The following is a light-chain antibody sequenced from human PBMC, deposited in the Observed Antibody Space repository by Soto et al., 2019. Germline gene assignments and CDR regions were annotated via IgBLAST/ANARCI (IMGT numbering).Light chain of an antibody. CDR2: GNT. J-gene: IGLJ1*01. CDR3: AAWDDSLLGYV. Sequence: QSVLSQPPSASGTPGQRVTISCSGSSSNIGRNYIYWYQQLPGTAPKLLIYGNTQRPSGVPDRFSGSKSGTSVSLAISGLRSEDEADYYCAAWDDSLLGYVFGTGTKLTVL. V-gene: IGLV1-47*02. CDR1: SSNIGRNY.